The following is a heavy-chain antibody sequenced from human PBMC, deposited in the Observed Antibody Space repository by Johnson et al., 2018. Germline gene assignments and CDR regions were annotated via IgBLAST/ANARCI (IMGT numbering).Heavy chain of an antibody. CDR2: ISYDGNNK. V-gene: IGHV3-30*03. CDR3: AREAYTSGRTGVFDV. J-gene: IGHJ3*01. Sequence: QVQLVQSGGGVVQPGRSLRLSCAASGFTFSSYGMHWVRQVPGRGLEWVAVISYDGNNKYYADSVKGRFTISRDKPKNTLFVQRNRLTDEDTDVYYSAREAYTSGRTGVFDVWGQGTMVTVSS. CDR1: GFTFSSYG. D-gene: IGHD1-1*01.